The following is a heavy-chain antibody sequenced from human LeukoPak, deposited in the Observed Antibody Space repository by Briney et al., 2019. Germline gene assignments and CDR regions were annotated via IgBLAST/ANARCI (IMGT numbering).Heavy chain of an antibody. Sequence: SQTLTLTCAISGDSVSSTGAAWNWIRQSPSRGLEWLGRTHYRSKWSTDYATSVKGRINIYPDTSKNQFSLQLNSVTPEDTAVYYCVREGGRYGGYDLDYWGQGALVTVSS. V-gene: IGHV6-1*01. CDR3: VREGGRYGGYDLDY. D-gene: IGHD5-12*01. CDR2: THYRSKWST. J-gene: IGHJ4*02. CDR1: GDSVSSTGAA.